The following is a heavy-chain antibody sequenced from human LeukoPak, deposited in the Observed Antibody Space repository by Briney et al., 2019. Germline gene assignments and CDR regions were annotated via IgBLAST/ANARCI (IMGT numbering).Heavy chain of an antibody. CDR1: GGSISSYY. J-gene: IGHJ4*02. D-gene: IGHD6-13*01. CDR3: ARQGYSSSPDY. Sequence: PSETLSLTCTVSGGSISSYYWSWIRQPPGKGLEWIGYIYTSGSTNYNPSLKSRVTISVDTSKNQFSLKLSSVTAADTAVYYCARQGYSSSPDYWGQGTLVTVSS. CDR2: IYTSGST. V-gene: IGHV4-4*09.